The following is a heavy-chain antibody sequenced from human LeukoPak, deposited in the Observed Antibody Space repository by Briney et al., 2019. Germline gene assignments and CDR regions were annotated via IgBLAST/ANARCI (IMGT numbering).Heavy chain of an antibody. Sequence: SVKVSCKASGGTFSSYAISWVRQAPGQGLEWMGRIIPIFGTANYAQQFQGRVTITTDESTSTAYMELSSLRSEDTAVYYCARDGYSGYDLYYWGQGTLVTVSS. CDR3: ARDGYSGYDLYY. D-gene: IGHD5-12*01. J-gene: IGHJ4*02. V-gene: IGHV1-69*05. CDR1: GGTFSSYA. CDR2: IIPIFGTA.